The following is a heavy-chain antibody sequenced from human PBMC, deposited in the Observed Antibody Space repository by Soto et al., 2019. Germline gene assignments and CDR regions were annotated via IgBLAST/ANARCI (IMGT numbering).Heavy chain of an antibody. V-gene: IGHV3-43*01. J-gene: IGHJ4*02. CDR1: GFTFSSYA. Sequence: GGSLRLSCAASGFTFSSYAMSWVRQAPGKGLEWISLISWDGGSIDYADSIKGRFTVSRDNSKNSLYLHMNSLKTEDTAIYYCAKAGNGGSSLDHWGQGTLVTVSS. D-gene: IGHD2-15*01. CDR3: AKAGNGGSSLDH. CDR2: ISWDGGSI.